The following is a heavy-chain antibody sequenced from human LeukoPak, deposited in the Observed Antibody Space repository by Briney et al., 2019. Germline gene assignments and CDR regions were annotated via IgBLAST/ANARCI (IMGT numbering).Heavy chain of an antibody. CDR1: GFTFSSYW. CDR2: IKQDGSEK. V-gene: IGHV3-7*03. J-gene: IGHJ6*03. Sequence: GGSLRLSCAASGFTFSSYWMSWVRQAPGKGLEWVANIKQDGSEKYYVDSVKGRFTISRDTSKNTLYLQMSSLRADDTAVYYCAKSYCTCASYYVCYYYYMDVWGKGTTVTVSS. D-gene: IGHD2-2*01. CDR3: AKSYCTCASYYVCYYYYMDV.